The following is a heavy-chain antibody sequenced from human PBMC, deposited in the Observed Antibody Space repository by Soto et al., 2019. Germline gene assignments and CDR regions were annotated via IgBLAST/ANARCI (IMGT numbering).Heavy chain of an antibody. D-gene: IGHD3-16*02. Sequence: QVQLQESGPGLVKPSQTLSLTCTVSGGSISSGGYYWSWIRQHPGKGLEWIGYIYYSGSTYYNPSLKSRVTISVDTSKNPFSLKLSSVTAADTAVYYCASLYDYVWGSYRYTEGVPYGMDVRGQGTTVTVSS. CDR3: ASLYDYVWGSYRYTEGVPYGMDV. CDR1: GGSISSGGYY. J-gene: IGHJ6*02. V-gene: IGHV4-31*03. CDR2: IYYSGST.